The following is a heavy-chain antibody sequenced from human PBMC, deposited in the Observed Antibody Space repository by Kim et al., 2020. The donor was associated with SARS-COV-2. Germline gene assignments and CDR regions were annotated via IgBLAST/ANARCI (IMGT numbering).Heavy chain of an antibody. J-gene: IGHJ6*02. Sequence: SETLSLTCTVSGGSISSGGYYWSWIRQHPGKGLEWIGYIYYSGSTYYNPSLKSRVTISVDTSKNQFSLKLSSVTAADTAVYYCARVDGGITMVRGVANYGMDVWGQGTTVTVSS. CDR1: GGSISSGGYY. CDR3: ARVDGGITMVRGVANYGMDV. CDR2: IYYSGST. D-gene: IGHD3-10*01. V-gene: IGHV4-31*03.